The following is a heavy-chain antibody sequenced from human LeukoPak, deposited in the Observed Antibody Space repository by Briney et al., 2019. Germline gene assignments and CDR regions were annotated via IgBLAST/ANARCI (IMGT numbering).Heavy chain of an antibody. CDR3: ARVPASTEYSSSY. J-gene: IGHJ4*02. CDR2: INPSGGST. Sequence: ASVKVSCKASGYTFTSYYMHWVRQAPGRGLKWMGIINPSGGSTSYAQKFQGRVTMTRDTSTSTVYMELSSLRSEDTAVYYCARVPASTEYSSSYWGQGTLVTVSS. V-gene: IGHV1-46*01. D-gene: IGHD6-6*01. CDR1: GYTFTSYY.